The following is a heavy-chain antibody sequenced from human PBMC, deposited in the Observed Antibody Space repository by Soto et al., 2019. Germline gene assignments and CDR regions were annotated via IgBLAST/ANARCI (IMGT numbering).Heavy chain of an antibody. V-gene: IGHV4-34*01. CDR3: ARLHASSTMVRGVIYYYYGMDV. CDR1: GGSFSGYY. J-gene: IGHJ6*02. D-gene: IGHD3-10*01. Sequence: SETLSLTCAVYGGSFSGYYWSWIRQPPGKGLEWIGEINHSGSTNYNPSLKSRVTISVDTSKNQFSLKLSSVTAADTAVYYCARLHASSTMVRGVIYYYYGMDVWGQGTTVTVSS. CDR2: INHSGST.